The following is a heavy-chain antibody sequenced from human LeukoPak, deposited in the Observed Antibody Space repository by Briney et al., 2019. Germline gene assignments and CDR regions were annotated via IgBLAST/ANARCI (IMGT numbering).Heavy chain of an antibody. CDR2: IYYSGST. V-gene: IGHV4-59*01. CDR3: ATVPGPNWFDP. J-gene: IGHJ5*02. CDR1: GGSISSYY. Sequence: SETLSLTCTVSGGSISSYYWSWIRQPPGKGLEWIGYIYYSGSTNYNPSLKGRVTISVDTSKNQFSLKLSSVTAADTAVYYCATVPGPNWFDPWRQGTLVTVSS.